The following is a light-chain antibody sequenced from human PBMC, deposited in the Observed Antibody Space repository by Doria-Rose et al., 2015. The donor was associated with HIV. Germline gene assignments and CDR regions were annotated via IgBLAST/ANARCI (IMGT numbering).Light chain of an antibody. CDR2: AAS. V-gene: IGKV1-8*01. J-gene: IGKJ5*01. Sequence: MTQSPSSFSASTGDRVTITCRASQGISSYLAWNQQKPGKAPNLLIYAASTLQSGVPSRFGGSGSGTDFTLTISCLQSEDFATYYCQQYYSYPRAFGQVTRLEIK. CDR3: QQYYSYPRA. CDR1: QGISSY.